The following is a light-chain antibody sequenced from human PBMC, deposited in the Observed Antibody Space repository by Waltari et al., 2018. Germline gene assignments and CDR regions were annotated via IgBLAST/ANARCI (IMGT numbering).Light chain of an antibody. V-gene: IGKV3-15*01. CDR2: GAS. CDR1: QSVSNN. J-gene: IGKJ1*01. CDR3: RQYNNWLWT. Sequence: ERVMTQSPATLSVSPGERATLSCRASQSVSNNLAWYQQKPGQAPRLLIYGASTRATDIPARFSGSGSGTEFTLTISSLQSEDFAVYYCRQYNNWLWTFGQGTKVEVK.